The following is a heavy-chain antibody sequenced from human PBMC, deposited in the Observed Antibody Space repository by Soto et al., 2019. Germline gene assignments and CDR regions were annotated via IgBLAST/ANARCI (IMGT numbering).Heavy chain of an antibody. CDR2: INHSGST. Sequence: SETLSLTCAVYGGSFSGYYWSWIRQPPGKGLEWIGEINHSGSTNYNPSLKSRVTISVDTSKNQFSLKLSSVTAADTAVYYGARIPSGYDYYYYYGMDVWGQGTTVTVSS. V-gene: IGHV4-34*01. J-gene: IGHJ6*02. D-gene: IGHD5-12*01. CDR3: ARIPSGYDYYYYYGMDV. CDR1: GGSFSGYY.